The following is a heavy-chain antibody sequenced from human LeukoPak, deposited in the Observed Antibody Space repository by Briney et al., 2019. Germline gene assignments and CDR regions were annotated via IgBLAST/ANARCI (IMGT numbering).Heavy chain of an antibody. CDR2: ISNYFGVT. CDR3: ARDSDYSGNGNGDWFDP. CDR1: AFRFSIFS. D-gene: IGHD4-11*01. J-gene: IGHJ5*02. Sequence: GASVTVSFTSSAFRFSIFSVSWVRQAPGQGLGWMGWISNYFGVTHYAEKFEDRVTMTVDTSTTTVYMELRSLKYDDTAIYYCARDSDYSGNGNGDWFDPWGQGTVVIVSS. V-gene: IGHV1-18*04.